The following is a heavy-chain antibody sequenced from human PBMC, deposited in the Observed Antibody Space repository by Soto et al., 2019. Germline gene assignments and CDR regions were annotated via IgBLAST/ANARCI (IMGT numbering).Heavy chain of an antibody. D-gene: IGHD4-17*01. CDR3: ANDAMSTVPTGGFDY. CDR1: GFTFDEYA. J-gene: IGHJ4*02. Sequence: EVQLVESGGGLVQPGRSLRLSCAASGFTFDEYAMHWVRQAPGKGLERVSGISWNSGNIGYADSVEGRFTLTRDNAKNSLYLQMNSLRTADTAFYYCANDAMSTVPTGGFDYWGQGTPVTVSS. V-gene: IGHV3-9*01. CDR2: ISWNSGNI.